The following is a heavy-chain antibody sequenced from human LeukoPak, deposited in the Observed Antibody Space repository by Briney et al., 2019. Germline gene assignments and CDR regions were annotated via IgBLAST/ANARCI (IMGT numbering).Heavy chain of an antibody. Sequence: PGGSLRLSCAASGFTFSSYAMSWVRQAPGKGLEWVSAISGSGGSTYYADSVKGRFTISRDNSKNTLYLQMNSLRAEDTAVYYCAKDKVSGFSRAHRIVGATCYFDYWGQGTLVTVSS. J-gene: IGHJ4*02. V-gene: IGHV3-23*01. CDR1: GFTFSSYA. CDR3: AKDKVSGFSRAHRIVGATCYFDY. CDR2: ISGSGGST. D-gene: IGHD1-26*01.